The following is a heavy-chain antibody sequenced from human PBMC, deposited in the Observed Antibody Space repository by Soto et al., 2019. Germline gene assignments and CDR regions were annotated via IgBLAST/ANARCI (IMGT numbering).Heavy chain of an antibody. J-gene: IGHJ3*02. D-gene: IGHD6-19*01. Sequence: QVQLQESGPGLVKPSETLSLTCTVSGDSISSSYWAWIRQSPGKGLEWIAYIYYSGTTNYNPSLESRASISMDTSKNQFSLRLTSVTAADTAVYYCARSLVHQWLAHDAYDIWGQGTLVTVSS. CDR2: IYYSGTT. V-gene: IGHV4-59*01. CDR1: GDSISSSY. CDR3: ARSLVHQWLAHDAYDI.